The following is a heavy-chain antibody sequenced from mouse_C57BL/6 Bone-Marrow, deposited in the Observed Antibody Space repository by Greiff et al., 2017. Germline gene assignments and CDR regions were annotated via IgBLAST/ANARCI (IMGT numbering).Heavy chain of an antibody. D-gene: IGHD1-1*01. CDR1: GYTFTSYW. J-gene: IGHJ1*03. CDR3: ARDNYYGSSYDWYFDV. Sequence: QVQLQQPGAELVRPGSSVKLSCKASGYTFTSYWMDWVKQRPGQGLEWIGNIYPSDSETHYNQKFKDKATLTVDKSSSTAYMQLSSLTSEDSAVYSCARDNYYGSSYDWYFDVWGTGTTVTVSS. V-gene: IGHV1-61*01. CDR2: IYPSDSET.